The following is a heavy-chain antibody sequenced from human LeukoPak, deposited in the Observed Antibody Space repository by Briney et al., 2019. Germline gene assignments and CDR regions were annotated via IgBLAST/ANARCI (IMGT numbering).Heavy chain of an antibody. CDR2: IYYSGST. D-gene: IGHD3-22*01. CDR3: AREGRYYDSSGYFSWFDP. Sequence: SETLSLTCTVSGGSISSHYWSWIRQPPGKGLEWIGYIYYSGSTNYNPSLKSRVTISVDTSKNQFSLKLSSVTAADTAVYYCAREGRYYDSSGYFSWFDPWGQGTLVTVSS. V-gene: IGHV4-59*11. CDR1: GGSISSHY. J-gene: IGHJ5*02.